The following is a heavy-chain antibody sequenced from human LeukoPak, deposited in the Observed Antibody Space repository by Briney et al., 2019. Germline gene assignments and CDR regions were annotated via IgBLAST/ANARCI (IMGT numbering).Heavy chain of an antibody. V-gene: IGHV4-61*02. CDR1: GGSISSGSYY. Sequence: PSETLSLTFTVSGGSISSGSYYWSWIRQPAGKGLEWIGRIYTSGSTNYNPSLKGRVTISVDTSKNQFSLKLSSVTAADTAVYYCSRGLSDVYWGQGTLVTVSS. CDR3: SRGLSDVY. J-gene: IGHJ4*02. CDR2: IYTSGST.